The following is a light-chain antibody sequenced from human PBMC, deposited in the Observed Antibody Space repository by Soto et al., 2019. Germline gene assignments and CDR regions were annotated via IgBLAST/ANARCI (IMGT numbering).Light chain of an antibody. J-gene: IGKJ3*01. CDR1: QSIDSSY. V-gene: IGKV3-20*01. CDR3: QLSGT. Sequence: IVLTQSPGTLSLSPGDTATLSCRASQSIDSSYVAWYQQKPGQPPSLLVYGTSTRATGIPDRFSGSGSGTDFSLSISRLGPEDFAVYFCQLSGTFGPGTKV. CDR2: GTS.